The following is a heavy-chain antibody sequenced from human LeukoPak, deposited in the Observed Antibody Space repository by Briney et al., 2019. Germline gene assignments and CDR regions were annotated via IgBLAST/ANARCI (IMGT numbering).Heavy chain of an antibody. J-gene: IGHJ4*02. Sequence: GRSLRLSCAPSGFTFSSDGMHRVRQAPGKGLEWVAVISYDGSNKYYADSVKGRFTISRDNSKNTLYLQMNSLRAEDTAVYYCAKDTDTMVRGVIINPWDYWGQGTLVTVSS. CDR1: GFTFSSDG. CDR3: AKDTDTMVRGVIINPWDY. D-gene: IGHD3-10*01. CDR2: ISYDGSNK. V-gene: IGHV3-30*18.